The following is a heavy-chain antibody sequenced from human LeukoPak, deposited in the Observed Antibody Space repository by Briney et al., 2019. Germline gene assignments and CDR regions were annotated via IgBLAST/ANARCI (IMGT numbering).Heavy chain of an antibody. J-gene: IGHJ6*03. CDR2: INPNSGGT. CDR1: GYTFTGYY. V-gene: IGHV1-2*02. Sequence: ASVKVSCKASGYTFTGYYMHWVRQAPGQGLEWMGWINPNSGGTNYAQKFQGRVTMTRDTSISTAYMELYSLRSDDTAVYYCARDRPEADDYGDYRYYYYMDVWGKGTTVTISS. D-gene: IGHD4-17*01. CDR3: ARDRPEADDYGDYRYYYYMDV.